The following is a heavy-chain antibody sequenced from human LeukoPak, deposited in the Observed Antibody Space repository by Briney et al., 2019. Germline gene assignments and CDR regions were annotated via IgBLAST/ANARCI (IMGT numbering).Heavy chain of an antibody. D-gene: IGHD6-13*01. J-gene: IGHJ5*02. Sequence: PLETLSLTCTVSGGSISSSSYYWGWIRQPPGKGLEWIGSIYYSGSTYYNPSLKSRVTISVDTSKNQFSLKLSSVTAADTAVYYCARDSGLAAAGTDRNWFDPWGQGTLVTVSS. CDR1: GGSISSSSYY. CDR3: ARDSGLAAAGTDRNWFDP. CDR2: IYYSGST. V-gene: IGHV4-39*02.